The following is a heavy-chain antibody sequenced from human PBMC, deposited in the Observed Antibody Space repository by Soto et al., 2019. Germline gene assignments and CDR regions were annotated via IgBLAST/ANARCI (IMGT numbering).Heavy chain of an antibody. Sequence: QVQLVESGGGVVQPGRSLRLSCAASGFTFSSYGMHWVRQAPGKGLEWVAGIWYDGSNKYYADSVKGRFTISRDNSKNTLYLQMNSLRAEDTAVYYCARDSYYDFWSGYGHYYYYYMDVWGKGTTVTVSS. CDR3: ARDSYYDFWSGYGHYYYYYMDV. CDR1: GFTFSSYG. D-gene: IGHD3-3*01. J-gene: IGHJ6*03. CDR2: IWYDGSNK. V-gene: IGHV3-33*01.